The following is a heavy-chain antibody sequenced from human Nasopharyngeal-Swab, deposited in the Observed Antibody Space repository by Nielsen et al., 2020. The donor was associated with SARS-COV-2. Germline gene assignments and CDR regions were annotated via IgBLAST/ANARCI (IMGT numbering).Heavy chain of an antibody. CDR1: GFTFSNAW. V-gene: IGHV3-15*01. CDR2: IKSKTDGGTT. CDR3: TTDLMVRGVFPLLYYYYGMDV. D-gene: IGHD3-10*01. Sequence: GGSLRLSCAASGFTFSNAWMSWVRQAPGKGLEWVGRIKSKTDGGTTDYAAPVKGRFTISRDDSKNTLYLQMNSLKTEDTAVYYCTTDLMVRGVFPLLYYYYGMDVWGQGTTVTVSS. J-gene: IGHJ6*02.